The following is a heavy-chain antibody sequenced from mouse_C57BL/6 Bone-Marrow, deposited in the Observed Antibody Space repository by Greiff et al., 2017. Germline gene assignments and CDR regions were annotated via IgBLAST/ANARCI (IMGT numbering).Heavy chain of an antibody. J-gene: IGHJ4*01. CDR1: GYTFTDYY. Sequence: EVQLQQSGPELVKPGASVKISCKASGYTFTDYYMNWVKQSHGKSLEWIGDINPNNGGTSYNQKFKGKATLTVDKSSSTAYMELRSLTSEDSAVYYCAQEAGDGYFYAMDYWGQGTSVTVSS. D-gene: IGHD2-3*01. CDR2: INPNNGGT. V-gene: IGHV1-26*01. CDR3: AQEAGDGYFYAMDY.